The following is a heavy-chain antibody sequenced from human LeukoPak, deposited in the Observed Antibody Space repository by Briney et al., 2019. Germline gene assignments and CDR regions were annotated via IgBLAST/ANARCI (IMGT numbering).Heavy chain of an antibody. D-gene: IGHD3-10*01. J-gene: IGHJ3*02. CDR3: ARDVLLWFGELLYKPGHDAFDI. Sequence: PGGSLRLSCAASGFTFSIYSMNWVRQAPGKGLEWVSYISSSGSTIYYADSVKGRFTISRDNAKNSLYLQMNSLRAEDTAVYYCARDVLLWFGELLYKPGHDAFDIWGQGTMVTVSS. CDR1: GFTFSIYS. CDR2: ISSSGSTI. V-gene: IGHV3-48*01.